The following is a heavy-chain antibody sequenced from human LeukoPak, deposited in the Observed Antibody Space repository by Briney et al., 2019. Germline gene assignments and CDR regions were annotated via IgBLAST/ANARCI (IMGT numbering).Heavy chain of an antibody. CDR2: ISSSGSTI. CDR1: GFTFSSYG. J-gene: IGHJ4*02. CDR3: ARAYFSGTVDY. Sequence: GGSLRLSCAASGFTFSSYGMHWVRQAPGKGLEWVSYISSSGSTIYYADSLKGRFTISRDNAKNSLYLQMNSLRAEDTAVYYCARAYFSGTVDYWGQGTLVTVSS. V-gene: IGHV3-48*04. D-gene: IGHD1-26*01.